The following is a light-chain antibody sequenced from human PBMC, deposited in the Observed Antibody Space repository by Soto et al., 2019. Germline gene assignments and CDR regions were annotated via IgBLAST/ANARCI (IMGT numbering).Light chain of an antibody. CDR1: SSDVGAYNY. Sequence: QSVLTQPPSASGSPGQSVTISCTGTSSDVGAYNYVSWYQQLPGKAPKLIIYEVSKRPSGVPDRFSGSKSGNTASLTVSGLQAEDEADYYCTSYAGTYMFFYVFGTGNKVTVL. J-gene: IGLJ1*01. CDR3: TSYAGTYMFFYV. CDR2: EVS. V-gene: IGLV2-8*01.